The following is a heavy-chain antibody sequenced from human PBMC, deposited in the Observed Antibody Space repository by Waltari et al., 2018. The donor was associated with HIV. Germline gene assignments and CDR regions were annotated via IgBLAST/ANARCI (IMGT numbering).Heavy chain of an antibody. J-gene: IGHJ6*02. D-gene: IGHD6-19*01. CDR1: GYILTELS. V-gene: IGHV1-24*01. CDR3: ATTRQWLVHSGLDV. CDR2: FDPEERKT. Sequence: QVQLVQSGAEVKKPGASVKVSCKVSGYILTELSIHWVRQSPGEGLEWMGGFDPEERKTIDAHKFQRRATMNEDTSTYTTYVALSSLSSEYTAVYYCATTRQWLVHSGLDVWGQGTTVTVSS.